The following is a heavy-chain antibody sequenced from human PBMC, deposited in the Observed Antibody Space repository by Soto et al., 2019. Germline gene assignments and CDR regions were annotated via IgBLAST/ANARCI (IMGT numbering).Heavy chain of an antibody. J-gene: IGHJ4*02. CDR1: GFTGSSYA. D-gene: IGHD1-26*01. Sequence: EVQLLESGGGLVQPGGSLRLSCAASGFTGSSYAMRWVRQAPGKGLEWVSAISGSGGSTYYADSVKGRFTISRDNSKNTLYLQMNSLRAEDTAVYYCARRGSGSYYDYSGQGTLVTVSS. CDR3: ARRGSGSYYDY. CDR2: ISGSGGST. V-gene: IGHV3-23*01.